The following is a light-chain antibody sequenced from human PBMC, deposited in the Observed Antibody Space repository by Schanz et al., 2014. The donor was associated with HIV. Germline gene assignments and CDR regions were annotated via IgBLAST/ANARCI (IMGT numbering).Light chain of an antibody. CDR2: DVS. V-gene: IGLV2-14*03. Sequence: QSALTQPASVSGSPGQSITISCTGTSSDVGGYNYVSWYQQHSGKAPKLMIYDVSNRPSGVSNRFSGSKSGNTASLTISGLQAEDEAVYYCSSFAGRRNLLFGGGTKLTVL. CDR1: SSDVGGYNY. J-gene: IGLJ3*02. CDR3: SSFAGRRNLL.